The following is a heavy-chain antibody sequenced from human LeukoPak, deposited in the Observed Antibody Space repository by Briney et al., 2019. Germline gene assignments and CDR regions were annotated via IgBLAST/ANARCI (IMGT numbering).Heavy chain of an antibody. CDR2: ISWNSVGI. CDR1: GFTFDDYA. Sequence: GGSLRLSCAASGFTFDDYAMSWVRHAPGKGLEWVSGISWNSVGIGYADSVRGRFSISRDNARKSLYLQMNSLRAEDTALYYCAKDRLSGIRGALDYWGQGTLVTVSS. V-gene: IGHV3-9*01. D-gene: IGHD3-10*01. CDR3: AKDRLSGIRGALDY. J-gene: IGHJ4*02.